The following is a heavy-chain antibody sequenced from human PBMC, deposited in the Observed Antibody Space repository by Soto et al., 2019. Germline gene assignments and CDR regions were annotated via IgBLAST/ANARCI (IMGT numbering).Heavy chain of an antibody. V-gene: IGHV3-30-3*01. D-gene: IGHD5-18*01. Sequence: QAQLVESGGGVVQPGRSLRLSCAASGFTFSSHPMHWVRQAPGKGLEWVAVISFDGSSKINADSVKGRFTISRDNSKNTLSLQMNSVTAEDTSVYYCARGQYTYGYRDLWGQGTLVTVSS. CDR1: GFTFSSHP. CDR2: ISFDGSSK. J-gene: IGHJ5*02. CDR3: ARGQYTYGYRDL.